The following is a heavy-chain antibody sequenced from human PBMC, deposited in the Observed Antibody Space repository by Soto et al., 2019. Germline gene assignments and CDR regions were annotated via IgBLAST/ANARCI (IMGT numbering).Heavy chain of an antibody. CDR1: GFTFSSYG. V-gene: IGHV3-30*18. D-gene: IGHD3-3*01. CDR2: ISYDGSNK. CDR3: AKDYDFWSAKTPDV. Sequence: GGSLRLSCAASGFTFSSYGMHWVRQAPGKGLEWVAVISYDGSNKYYADSVKGRFTISRDNSKNTLYLQMNGLRAEDTAVYYCAKDYDFWSAKTPDVWGQGTTVSVS. J-gene: IGHJ6*02.